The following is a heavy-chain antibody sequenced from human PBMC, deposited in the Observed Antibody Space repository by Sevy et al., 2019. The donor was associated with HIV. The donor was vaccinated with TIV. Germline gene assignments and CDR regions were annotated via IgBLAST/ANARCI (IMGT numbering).Heavy chain of an antibody. Sequence: GGSLRLSCAASGFTFSDHYMDWVRQAPGKGLEWVGRIRKKGNSYSTEYAASVKGRFTISRDDSRNSLSLQMNSLKTEDMAVYYCARTSNGHYGDSFDYWGRGTLVTVSS. CDR2: IRKKGNSYST. J-gene: IGHJ4*02. V-gene: IGHV3-72*01. CDR3: ARTSNGHYGDSFDY. CDR1: GFTFSDHY. D-gene: IGHD2-21*01.